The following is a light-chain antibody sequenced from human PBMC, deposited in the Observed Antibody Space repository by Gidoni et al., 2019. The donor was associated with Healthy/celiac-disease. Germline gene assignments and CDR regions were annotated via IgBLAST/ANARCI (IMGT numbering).Light chain of an antibody. CDR2: DAP. CDR1: QSVSRY. Sequence: EIVLPQSPATLALSPGERATLSCRARQSVSRYLAWYQQTPGQAPRLLLYDAPNRATGIPARCSGSGSGTDFTLTISSLEPEDVAVYYCQQRSNWLTFGGGTKVEIK. V-gene: IGKV3-11*01. CDR3: QQRSNWLT. J-gene: IGKJ4*01.